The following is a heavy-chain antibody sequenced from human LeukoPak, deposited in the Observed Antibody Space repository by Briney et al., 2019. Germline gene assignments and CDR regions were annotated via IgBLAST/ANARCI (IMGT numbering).Heavy chain of an antibody. D-gene: IGHD6-19*01. CDR3: ATGWWGGFDY. Sequence: SQTVSLTCAIAGDSVSSNSATWNWIRQSPSRGLEWLGRTHYRSKWYNDYAVSVKSRITINPDTSKNQVSLQLKSVTPEDTAVYYCATGWWGGFDYWGQATLVTVSS. V-gene: IGHV6-1*01. CDR1: GDSVSSNSAT. CDR2: THYRSKWYN. J-gene: IGHJ4*02.